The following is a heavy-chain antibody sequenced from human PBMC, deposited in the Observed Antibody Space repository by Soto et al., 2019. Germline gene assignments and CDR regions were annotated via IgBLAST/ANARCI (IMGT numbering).Heavy chain of an antibody. CDR2: ISYDGSNK. CDR3: AKDWSGYTGGYFDY. D-gene: IGHD3-3*01. J-gene: IGHJ4*02. V-gene: IGHV3-30*18. CDR1: GFTFSSYG. Sequence: GGSLRLSCAASGFTFSSYGMHWVRQAPGKGLEWVAVISYDGSNKYYADSVKGRFTISRDNSKNTLYLQMNSLRAEDTAVYYCAKDWSGYTGGYFDYWGQGTLVTVSS.